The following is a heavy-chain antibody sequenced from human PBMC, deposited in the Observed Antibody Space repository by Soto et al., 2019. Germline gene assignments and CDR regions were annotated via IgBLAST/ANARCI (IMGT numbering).Heavy chain of an antibody. D-gene: IGHD6-13*01. J-gene: IGHJ4*02. V-gene: IGHV3-30*03. Sequence: GGSLRLSCAASGFTFSSYGMHWVRQAPGKGLEWVAVISYDGSNKYYADSVKGRFTISRDNSKNTLYLQMNSLRAEDTAVYYCARDEGSSSWLDFWGQGTLVTVSS. CDR3: ARDEGSSSWLDF. CDR1: GFTFSSYG. CDR2: ISYDGSNK.